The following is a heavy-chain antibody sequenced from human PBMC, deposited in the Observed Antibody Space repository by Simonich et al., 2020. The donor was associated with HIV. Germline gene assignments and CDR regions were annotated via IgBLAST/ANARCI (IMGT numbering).Heavy chain of an antibody. V-gene: IGHV3-21*01. J-gene: IGHJ4*02. D-gene: IGHD2-2*01. CDR1: GFPFSSYS. CDR3: ARDGRKGSSTSCSDY. CDR2: ISSSRSYI. Sequence: EVQLVESGGGLVKPGGSLRLSCSSSGFPFSSYSMNCVRQAPGKGLELGSSISSSRSYIDYADSEKVRFTISRDNSKNSLYLQMNSLRAEDTAVYYCARDGRKGSSTSCSDYWGQGTLVTVSS.